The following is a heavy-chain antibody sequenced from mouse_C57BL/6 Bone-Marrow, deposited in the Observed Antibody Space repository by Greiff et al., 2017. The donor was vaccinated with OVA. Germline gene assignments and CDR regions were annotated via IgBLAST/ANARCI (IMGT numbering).Heavy chain of an antibody. CDR3: TTDSSGFFDY. V-gene: IGHV14-4*01. Sequence: EVQLQQSGAELVRPGASVKLSCTASGFNIKDDYMHWVKQRPEQGLERIGWIDPENGDTEYASKFQGKATITADTSSNTAYLQLSSLTSEDTAVYYCTTDSSGFFDYWGQGTTLTVSS. J-gene: IGHJ2*01. CDR2: IDPENGDT. CDR1: GFNIKDDY. D-gene: IGHD3-2*02.